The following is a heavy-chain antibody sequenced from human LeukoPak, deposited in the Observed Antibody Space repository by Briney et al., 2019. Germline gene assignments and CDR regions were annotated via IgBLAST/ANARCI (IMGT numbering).Heavy chain of an antibody. D-gene: IGHD3-3*01. Sequence: GGSLRLSCAASGFTFSSYAMSWVRQAPGKGLEWVSAISGSGGSTYYADSVKGRFTISRDNSKNTLYLQMNSLRAEDTAVYYCAREKVSDFWSGYYSPRAFDIWGQGTMVTVSS. CDR3: AREKVSDFWSGYYSPRAFDI. CDR1: GFTFSSYA. J-gene: IGHJ3*02. CDR2: ISGSGGST. V-gene: IGHV3-23*01.